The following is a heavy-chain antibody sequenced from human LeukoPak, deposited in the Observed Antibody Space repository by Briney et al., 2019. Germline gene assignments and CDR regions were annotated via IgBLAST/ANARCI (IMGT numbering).Heavy chain of an antibody. CDR1: TFKNYA. CDR2: ISGRGTET. J-gene: IGHJ6*03. V-gene: IGHV3-23*01. CDR3: AKALREGHRPVYTYFSMAV. Sequence: GRSLRLSCAITFKNYAVTWVRHAPRKGLEWVSSISGRGTETYYADSVQGRFTISKDTSGSTVFLQMNSLRADDTAVYYCAKALREGHRPVYTYFSMAVWGQGTTVTVSS. D-gene: IGHD5-24*01.